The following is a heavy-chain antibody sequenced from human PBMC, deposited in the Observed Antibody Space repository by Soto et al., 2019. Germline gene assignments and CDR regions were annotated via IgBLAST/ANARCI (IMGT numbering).Heavy chain of an antibody. CDR2: INAGNGNT. CDR1: GYTFTSYA. D-gene: IGHD1-26*01. J-gene: IGHJ4*02. Sequence: QVQLVQSGAEVKKPGASVKVSCKASGYTFTSYAMHWVRQAPGQRLEWMGWINAGNGNTKYSQKFQGRVTITRDTAASTAYMELSSLRSEDTAVDYCARDLGGSSGDYWGQGTLVTVSS. V-gene: IGHV1-3*01. CDR3: ARDLGGSSGDY.